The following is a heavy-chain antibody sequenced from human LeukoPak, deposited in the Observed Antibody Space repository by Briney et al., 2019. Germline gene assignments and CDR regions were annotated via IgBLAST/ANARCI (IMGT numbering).Heavy chain of an antibody. Sequence: SQTLSLTCAISGDSVSSNSAAWNWIRQSPSRGLEWLGRTYYRSKWYNDYAVSVKSRITINPDTSKNQFSLKLSSVTAADTAVYYCARHDSSSWYPSGVDYWGQGTLVTVSS. CDR2: TYYRSKWYN. J-gene: IGHJ4*02. D-gene: IGHD6-13*01. CDR1: GDSVSSNSAA. CDR3: ARHDSSSWYPSGVDY. V-gene: IGHV6-1*01.